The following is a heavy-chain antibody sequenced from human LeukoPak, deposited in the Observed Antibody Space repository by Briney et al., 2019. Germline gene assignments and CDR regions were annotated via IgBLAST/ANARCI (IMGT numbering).Heavy chain of an antibody. V-gene: IGHV1-2*02. CDR3: ARVRIAARLFDY. CDR2: INPNSGGT. CDR1: GYSFTGYY. D-gene: IGHD6-6*01. Sequence: ASVKVSCKASGYSFTGYYMHWVRQAPGQGLEWMGWINPNSGGTNYAQKFQGRVTMTRDTSISTAYMELSRLRSDDTAVYYCARVRIAARLFDYWGQGTLVTVSS. J-gene: IGHJ4*02.